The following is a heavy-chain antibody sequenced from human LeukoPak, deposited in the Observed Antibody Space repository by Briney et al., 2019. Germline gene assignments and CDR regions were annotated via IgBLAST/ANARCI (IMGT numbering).Heavy chain of an antibody. D-gene: IGHD1-7*01. J-gene: IGHJ6*02. CDR3: ARGNYPPHYYYYYGMDV. V-gene: IGHV4-34*01. CDR2: INHSGST. Sequence: PSETLSLTCAVYGGSFSGYYWSWIRQPPGKGLEWIGEINHSGSTNYNPSLKSRVTISVDTSKNQFSLKLSSVTAADTAVYYCARGNYPPHYYYYYGMDVWGQGTTVTVSS. CDR1: GGSFSGYY.